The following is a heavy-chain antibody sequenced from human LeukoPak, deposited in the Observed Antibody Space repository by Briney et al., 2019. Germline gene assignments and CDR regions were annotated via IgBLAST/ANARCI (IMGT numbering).Heavy chain of an antibody. CDR2: INSDGSAT. D-gene: IGHD4-17*01. CDR1: GFTFSSYW. J-gene: IGHJ4*02. V-gene: IGHV3-74*01. Sequence: GGSLRLSCVASGFTFSSYWVHWVRQAPGKGLVWVSRINSDGSATNYADSVKGRFTISRDNAKNTVYLLMNSLRAEDTAVYYCTRSYYGDYVWGQGTLVTVSS. CDR3: TRSYYGDYV.